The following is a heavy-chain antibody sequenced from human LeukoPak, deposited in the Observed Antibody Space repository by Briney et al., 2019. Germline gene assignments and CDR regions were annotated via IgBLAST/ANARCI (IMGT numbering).Heavy chain of an antibody. Sequence: ASVKVSCKASGYTFTDYYMHWVRQAPGQGFEWMGWINPNDGDTNYAQKFQGRVTMTRDTSISTAHMEVTRLRSDDTAVYYCARANFLYCSNTTCLFDYWGQGTLVTVSS. D-gene: IGHD2-2*01. J-gene: IGHJ4*02. CDR2: INPNDGDT. CDR3: ARANFLYCSNTTCLFDY. CDR1: GYTFTDYY. V-gene: IGHV1-2*02.